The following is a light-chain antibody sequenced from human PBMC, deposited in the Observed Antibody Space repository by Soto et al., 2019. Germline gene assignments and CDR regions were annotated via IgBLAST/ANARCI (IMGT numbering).Light chain of an antibody. J-gene: IGLJ2*01. CDR3: QSYDSSLSGGVV. V-gene: IGLV1-40*01. CDR2: GNS. Sequence: QSALTQPPSVSGAPGQRVTISCTGSSSNIGAGYDVHWYQQLPGTAPKLLIYGNSNRPSGVPDRFSGSKSGTSASLAITGLQAEDEADYYCQSYDSSLSGGVVFGGGTKL. CDR1: SSNIGAGYD.